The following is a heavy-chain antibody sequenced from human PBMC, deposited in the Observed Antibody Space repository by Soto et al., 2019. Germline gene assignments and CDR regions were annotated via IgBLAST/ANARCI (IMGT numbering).Heavy chain of an antibody. V-gene: IGHV3-23*01. J-gene: IGHJ4*02. CDR1: GFTFSSYA. D-gene: IGHD3-10*02. Sequence: GGSLRLSCAASGFTFSSYAMSWVRQAPGKGLQWVSALSHTSTNIFYADSVKGRFTISRDNSKNTMSLQMNSLRAEDTAIYYFSKLAEEQGMFYYWGRRILVIVSA. CDR2: LSHTSTNI. CDR3: SKLAEEQGMFYY.